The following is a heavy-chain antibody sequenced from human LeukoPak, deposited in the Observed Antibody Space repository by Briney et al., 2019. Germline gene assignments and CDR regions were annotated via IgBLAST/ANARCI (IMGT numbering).Heavy chain of an antibody. D-gene: IGHD3-9*01. V-gene: IGHV4-4*07. J-gene: IGHJ5*02. Sequence: TSETLSLTCTVSGGSISSYYWSWIRQPAGKGLEWIGRIYTSGSTNYNPSLKSRVTMSVDTSKNQFSLKLSSVTAADTAVYYCARGYYDILTGYHNWFDPWGQGTLVTVSS. CDR3: ARGYYDILTGYHNWFDP. CDR2: IYTSGST. CDR1: GGSISSYY.